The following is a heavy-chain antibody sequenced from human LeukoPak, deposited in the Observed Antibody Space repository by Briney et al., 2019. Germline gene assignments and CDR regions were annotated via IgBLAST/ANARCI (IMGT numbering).Heavy chain of an antibody. J-gene: IGHJ1*01. CDR2: IYTSGST. CDR3: ARSDYNWNHRAEYFQH. D-gene: IGHD1-14*01. Sequence: SDLRSLTSNISDDPLGSYEWSCLRPPPGKGLEWIGYIYTSGSTNYNPSLKSRVTISVDTSKNQFSLKLSSVTAADTAVYYCARSDYNWNHRAEYFQHWGQGTLVTVSS. CDR1: DDPLGSYE. V-gene: IGHV4-4*09.